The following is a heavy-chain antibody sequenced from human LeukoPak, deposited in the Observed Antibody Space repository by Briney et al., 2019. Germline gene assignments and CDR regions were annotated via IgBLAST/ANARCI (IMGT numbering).Heavy chain of an antibody. J-gene: IGHJ6*03. CDR1: GFTFSSYW. CDR2: ISGSGGST. Sequence: SGGSLRLSCAVSGFTFSSYWMSWVRQAPGKGLEWVSAISGSGGSTYYADSVKGRFTISRDNSKNTLYLQMNSLRAEDTAVYYCAKSSGVPTRDYYYYMDVWGKGTTVTVSS. D-gene: IGHD3-10*01. V-gene: IGHV3-23*01. CDR3: AKSSGVPTRDYYYYMDV.